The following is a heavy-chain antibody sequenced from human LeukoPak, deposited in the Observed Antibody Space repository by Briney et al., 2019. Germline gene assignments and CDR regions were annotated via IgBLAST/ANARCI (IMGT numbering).Heavy chain of an antibody. V-gene: IGHV4-59*08. CDR1: GGSISSYY. CDR2: IYYSGST. Sequence: SETLSLTCTVSGGSISSYYWSWIRQPPGKGLEWIGNIYYSGSTNHNPSLKSRVTISVDTSKNQFSLKLSSVTAADTAVYYCARRGRSVVIFDYWGQGTLVTVSS. CDR3: ARRGRSVVIFDY. J-gene: IGHJ4*02. D-gene: IGHD3-22*01.